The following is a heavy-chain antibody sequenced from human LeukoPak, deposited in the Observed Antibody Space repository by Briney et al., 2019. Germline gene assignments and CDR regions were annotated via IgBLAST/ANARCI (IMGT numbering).Heavy chain of an antibody. V-gene: IGHV4-34*01. J-gene: IGHJ5*02. D-gene: IGHD2-2*01. CDR3: ARGPLGYCSSTSCSRQYNWFDP. CDR2: VNHSGST. CDR1: VGSFSGYY. Sequence: SETLSLTCAVYVGSFSGYYWSWIRQPPAKGLEWIGEVNHSGSTNYNPSLKSRVTISVDTSKNQFSLKLSSVTAADTAVYYCARGPLGYCSSTSCSRQYNWFDPWGQGTLVTVSS.